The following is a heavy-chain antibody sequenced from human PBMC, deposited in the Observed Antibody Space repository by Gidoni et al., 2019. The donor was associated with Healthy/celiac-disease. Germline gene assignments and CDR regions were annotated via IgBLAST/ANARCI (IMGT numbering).Heavy chain of an antibody. CDR2: ISWNSGSI. J-gene: IGHJ6*03. CDR3: AKGRLAYYYYYMDV. V-gene: IGHV3-9*01. Sequence: EVQLVESGGGLVQPGGSLRLSCAASGFTFDDYAMHWVRQAPGKGLEWVSGISWNSGSIGYADSVKGRFTISRDNAKNSLYLQMNSLRAEDTALYYCAKGRLAYYYYYMDVWGKGTTVTVSS. D-gene: IGHD6-6*01. CDR1: GFTFDDYA.